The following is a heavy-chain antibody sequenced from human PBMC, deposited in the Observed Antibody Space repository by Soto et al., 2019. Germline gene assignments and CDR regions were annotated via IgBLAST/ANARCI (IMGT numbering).Heavy chain of an antibody. CDR3: AHAPRVTTGGDY. D-gene: IGHD7-27*01. CDR2: IYWDDEN. J-gene: IGHJ4*02. CDR1: GFSLSTTGVG. V-gene: IGHV2-5*02. Sequence: QITLKESGPPLVKPTQTLTLTCTFSGFSLSTTGVGVGWIRQPPGKALEWLALIYWDDENRYSPSLKSRLTITKDTPKNQVVLTVTNMNPIDAATYSCAHAPRVTTGGDYWGQGTLVTVSS.